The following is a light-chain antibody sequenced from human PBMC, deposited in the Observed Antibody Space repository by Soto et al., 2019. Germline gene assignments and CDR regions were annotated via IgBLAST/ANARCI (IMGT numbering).Light chain of an antibody. Sequence: QSALTQPPSVSRSPGQSVTISCTGTSSDVGSYNRVSWYQQPPGTAPKVMIYKVSNRPSGVPDRFSGSKSGNTASLTISGLQPEDEADYYCYSSTSSNTYAFGTGTKLTVL. V-gene: IGLV2-18*02. CDR3: YSSTSSNTYA. CDR2: KVS. J-gene: IGLJ1*01. CDR1: SSDVGSYNR.